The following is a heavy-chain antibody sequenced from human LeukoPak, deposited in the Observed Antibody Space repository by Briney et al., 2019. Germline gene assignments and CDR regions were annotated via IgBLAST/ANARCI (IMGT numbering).Heavy chain of an antibody. J-gene: IGHJ5*02. D-gene: IGHD1-26*01. CDR3: ARDFSPRGAGSNWFDP. CDR2: IYTSGST. CDR1: GGSISSYY. Sequence: SETLSLTCTVSGGSISSYYWSWIRQPAGKGLEWIGRIYTSGSTNYNPSLKSRVTMSVDTSKNQFSLKLSSVTAADTAVYYCARDFSPRGAGSNWFDPWGQGTLVTVSS. V-gene: IGHV4-4*07.